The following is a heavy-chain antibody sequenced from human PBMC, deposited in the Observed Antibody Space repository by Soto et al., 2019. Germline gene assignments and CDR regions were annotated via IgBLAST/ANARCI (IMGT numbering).Heavy chain of an antibody. J-gene: IGHJ5*02. Sequence: SVKVSCTASGGTFSSYTISWVRQAPGQGLEWMGRIIPILGIANYAQKFQGRVTITADKSTSTAYMELSSVTAADTAVYYCARDKYYYGSGSSTQDNWFDPWGQGTLVTVSS. D-gene: IGHD3-10*01. CDR2: IIPILGIA. CDR1: GGTFSSYT. V-gene: IGHV1-69*02. CDR3: ARDKYYYGSGSSTQDNWFDP.